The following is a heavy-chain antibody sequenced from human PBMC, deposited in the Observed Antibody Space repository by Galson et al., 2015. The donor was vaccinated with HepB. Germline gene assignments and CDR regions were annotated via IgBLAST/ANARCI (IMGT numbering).Heavy chain of an antibody. J-gene: IGHJ5*02. CDR1: GFPFSNNG. V-gene: IGHV3-30*18. CDR3: VKGCEVGCNTIVLDP. D-gene: IGHD3-22*01. Sequence: LRLSCAASGFPFSNNGMHWVRQAPGKGLEWVAVTSNDETFKKYADSVKGRFTISRDNSKNTLYLQLNSLRPDDTAVYYCVKGCEVGCNTIVLDPWGQGTLVTVSS. CDR2: TSNDETFK.